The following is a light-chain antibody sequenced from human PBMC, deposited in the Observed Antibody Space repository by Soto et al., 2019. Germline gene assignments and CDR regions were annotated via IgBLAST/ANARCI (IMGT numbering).Light chain of an antibody. J-gene: IGLJ2*01. CDR3: AAWDDSLNGVI. CDR1: NSNVGNNA. CDR2: SDN. Sequence: QAVVTQPPSASGTPGQRGTISCSGNNSNVGNNAVSWYQHVPGTAPKLLIYSDNQRPSGVPDRFSGSKSGTSASLAISGLQSGDEADYYCAAWDDSLNGVIFGGGTKVTVL. V-gene: IGLV1-44*01.